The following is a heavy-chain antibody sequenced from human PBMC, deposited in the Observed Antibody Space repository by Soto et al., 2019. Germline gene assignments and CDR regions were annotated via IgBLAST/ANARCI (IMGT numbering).Heavy chain of an antibody. J-gene: IGHJ5*02. CDR3: ARLVRDSLYNWFDP. D-gene: IGHD3-10*01. CDR2: IYYRGST. CDR1: GGSISSYY. V-gene: IGHV4-59*08. Sequence: SETLSLTCTVSGGSISSYYWSWIRQPPGKGLEWIGYIYYRGSTNYNPSLKSRVTISVDTSKNQFSLKLSSVTAADTAVYYCARLVRDSLYNWFDPWGQGTLVTVS.